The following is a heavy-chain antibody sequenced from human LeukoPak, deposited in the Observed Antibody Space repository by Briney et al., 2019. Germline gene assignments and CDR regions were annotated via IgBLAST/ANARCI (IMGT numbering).Heavy chain of an antibody. D-gene: IGHD3-9*01. CDR1: GGSISSSSYY. CDR3: ARHSYDILTKRLDAFDI. V-gene: IGHV4-39*01. CDR2: IYYSGST. J-gene: IGHJ3*02. Sequence: SETLSLTCTVSGGSISSSSYYWGWIRQPPGKGLEWIGSIYYSGSTYYKPSLKTQVTISVDTSKNQFSLKLSSVTAADTAVYYCARHSYDILTKRLDAFDIWGQGTMVAVSS.